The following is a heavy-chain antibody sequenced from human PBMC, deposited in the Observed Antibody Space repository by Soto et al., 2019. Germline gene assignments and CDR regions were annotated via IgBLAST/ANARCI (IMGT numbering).Heavy chain of an antibody. D-gene: IGHD6-19*01. J-gene: IGHJ4*02. V-gene: IGHV3-23*01. CDR1: GFTFGNFA. CDR3: AKDRGGTGWPFDH. Sequence: GGSLRLSCTPSGFTFGNFAMSWVRQAPGKGLEWVSSISAGGATTYYADSVKGRVTMSRDNSKNTLSLQMISLRAEDSAVYYCAKDRGGTGWPFDHWGQGTLVTVS. CDR2: ISAGGATT.